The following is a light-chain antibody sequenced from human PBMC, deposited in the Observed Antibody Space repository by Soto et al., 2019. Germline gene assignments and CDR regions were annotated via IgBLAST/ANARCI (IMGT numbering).Light chain of an antibody. CDR2: EVS. CDR1: SSDVGGYNY. V-gene: IGLV2-14*01. CDR3: SSYTGSITYV. Sequence: QSVLTQPASVSGSPGQSITISCTGTSSDVGGYNYVSWYQQHPGKAPKLMIYEVSNRPSGVSNRFSGSKSGNTASLTISGLQAEDEADYYCSSYTGSITYVFGTGTKATVL. J-gene: IGLJ1*01.